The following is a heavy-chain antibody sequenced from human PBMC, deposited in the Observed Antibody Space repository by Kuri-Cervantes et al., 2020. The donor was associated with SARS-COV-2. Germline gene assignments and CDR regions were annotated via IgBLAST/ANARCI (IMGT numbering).Heavy chain of an antibody. CDR2: INHSGGT. J-gene: IGHJ6*03. CDR3: ARRLWSGYSFRYYHYMDV. V-gene: IGHV4-34*01. CDR1: GGSFSGYY. D-gene: IGHD3-3*01. Sequence: GSLRLSCAVYGGSFSGYYWTWIRQPPGKGLEWIGEINHSGGTNYNPSLKSRVTISVDTSKNQISLKLSSVTAADTAVYYCARRLWSGYSFRYYHYMDVWGKGTTVTVSS.